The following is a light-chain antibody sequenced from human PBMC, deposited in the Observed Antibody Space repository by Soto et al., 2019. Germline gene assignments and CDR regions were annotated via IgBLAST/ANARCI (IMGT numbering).Light chain of an antibody. J-gene: IGLJ1*01. CDR1: SSDVGGYNY. Sequence: QSVLTQPASVPGAPGQSITISCTGTSSDVGGYNYVSWYQQHPGIAPKLMIYEVTNRPSGVSSRFSGSKSGNTASLTISGLQAEDEADYYCSSYTSSSTRVFGTGTKVTVL. V-gene: IGLV2-14*01. CDR3: SSYTSSSTRV. CDR2: EVT.